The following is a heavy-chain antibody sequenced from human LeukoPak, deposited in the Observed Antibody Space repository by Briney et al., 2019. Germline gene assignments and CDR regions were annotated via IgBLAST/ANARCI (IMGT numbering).Heavy chain of an antibody. Sequence: SETLSLTCTISGGSISSYYWSWTRQPAGKGLEWIGRIYTSGSTNYNPSLKSRVTMSVDTSKNQFSLKLSSVTAADTAVYYCARDDPELFNWFDPWGQGTLVTVSS. CDR2: IYTSGST. J-gene: IGHJ5*02. V-gene: IGHV4-4*07. CDR1: GGSISSYY. D-gene: IGHD1-14*01. CDR3: ARDDPELFNWFDP.